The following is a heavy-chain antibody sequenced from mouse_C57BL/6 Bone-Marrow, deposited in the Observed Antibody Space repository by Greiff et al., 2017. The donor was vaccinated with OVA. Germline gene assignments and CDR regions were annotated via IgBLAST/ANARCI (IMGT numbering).Heavy chain of an antibody. V-gene: IGHV14-2*01. CDR3: IYYDYADAMDY. D-gene: IGHD2-4*01. Sequence: EVQLVESGAELVKPGASVKLSCTASGFNIKDYYMHWVKQRTEQGLEWIGRIDPEDGETKYAPKFQGKATITADTSSNTAYLQLSSLTSEDTAVYYSIYYDYADAMDYWGQGTSVTVSS. CDR2: IDPEDGET. J-gene: IGHJ4*01. CDR1: GFNIKDYY.